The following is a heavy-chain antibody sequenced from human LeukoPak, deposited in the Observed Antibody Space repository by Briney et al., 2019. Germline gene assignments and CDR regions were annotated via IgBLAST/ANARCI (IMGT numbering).Heavy chain of an antibody. CDR3: ARETTGLDY. J-gene: IGHJ4*02. Sequence: PGGSLRLSCVASGFTFSSYGMIWVRQAPGKGLEWVSYISSSGGTITYADSVKDRFTISRDNAKNSLYLQMNSLRAEDTAVYYCARETTGLDYWGQGTLVTVTS. D-gene: IGHD4-17*01. CDR2: ISSSGGTI. CDR1: GFTFSSYG. V-gene: IGHV3-48*01.